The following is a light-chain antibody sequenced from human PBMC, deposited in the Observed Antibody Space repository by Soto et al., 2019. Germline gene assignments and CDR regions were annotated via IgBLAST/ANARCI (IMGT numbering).Light chain of an antibody. J-gene: IGLJ1*01. CDR3: SSYTSSSIDYV. Sequence: QFALTQPASVSGSPGQSITIPCTGTTSDVGGYNYVSWYQQHPGKAPKLRIYEVSNRPSGVSNRFSGSKSGNTASLTISGLQAEDEADEYCSSYTSSSIDYVFGTGTKLTVL. CDR1: TSDVGGYNY. CDR2: EVS. V-gene: IGLV2-14*01.